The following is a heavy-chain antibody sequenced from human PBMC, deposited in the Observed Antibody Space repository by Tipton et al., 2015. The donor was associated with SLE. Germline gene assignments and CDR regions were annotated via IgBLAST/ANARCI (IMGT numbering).Heavy chain of an antibody. CDR1: GFLVSNNY. V-gene: IGHV3-66*01. J-gene: IGHJ3*01. CDR2: IFSDGTT. CDR3: ARDTHSGGRSDQ. Sequence: SLRLSCAASGFLVSNNYMTWVRHAPGKGLEWISVIFSDGTTYYADSVKGRFIISRDNVKNMVYLQMSSLRAEDTAVYYCARDTHSGGRSDQWGQGTMVTVSS. D-gene: IGHD1-26*01.